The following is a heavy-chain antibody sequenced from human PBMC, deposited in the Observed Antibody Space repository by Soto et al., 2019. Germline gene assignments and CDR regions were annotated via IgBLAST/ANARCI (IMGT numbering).Heavy chain of an antibody. CDR2: ISYHGRNK. J-gene: IGHJ5*02. V-gene: IGHV3-30*18. CDR1: GFTFTSYG. D-gene: IGHD4-17*01. Sequence: QVQLVESGGGVVKPGRSLRLSCAASGFTFTSYGMHWVRQAPGKGLEWVAVISYHGRNKYYADSVKGRFTISRENSKNTLYLQMNSLRAEDTAVYYCAKYSDYGEHGDWFDPWGQGTLVTGSS. CDR3: AKYSDYGEHGDWFDP.